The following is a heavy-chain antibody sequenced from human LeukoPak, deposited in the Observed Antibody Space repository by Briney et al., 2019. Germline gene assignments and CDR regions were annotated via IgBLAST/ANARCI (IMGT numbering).Heavy chain of an antibody. V-gene: IGHV1-69*05. CDR1: GRTFSSYA. Sequence: SVKLCCKASGRTFSSYAISWVRQSPGQGLEWMGGIIPIFGTANYAQKFQGRVTITTDESTSTAYMELSSLRSEDTAVYYCATGRGVYGDYVYYFDYWGQGTLVTVSS. J-gene: IGHJ4*02. CDR2: IIPIFGTA. D-gene: IGHD4-17*01. CDR3: ATGRGVYGDYVYYFDY.